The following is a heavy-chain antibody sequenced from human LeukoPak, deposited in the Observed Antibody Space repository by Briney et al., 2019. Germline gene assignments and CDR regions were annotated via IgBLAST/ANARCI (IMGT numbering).Heavy chain of an antibody. Sequence: ASVKVSCKASGYTFTSYGISWVRQAPGQGLEWMGRISAYNGNTNYAQKLQGRVTMTTDTSTSTAYMELRSLRSDDTAVYYCARDITMVRGVSGGVGYWGQGTLVTVSS. D-gene: IGHD3-10*01. J-gene: IGHJ4*02. CDR3: ARDITMVRGVSGGVGY. CDR1: GYTFTSYG. CDR2: ISAYNGNT. V-gene: IGHV1-18*01.